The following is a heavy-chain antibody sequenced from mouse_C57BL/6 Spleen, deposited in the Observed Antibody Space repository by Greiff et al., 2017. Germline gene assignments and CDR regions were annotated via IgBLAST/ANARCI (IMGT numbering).Heavy chain of an antibody. CDR2: ISDGGSYT. Sequence: EVQGVESGGGLVKPGGSLKLSCAASGFTFSSYAMSWVRQTPEKRLEWVATISDGGSYTYYPDNVKGRFTISRDNAKNNLYLQMSHLKSEDTAMYYCARGDYGSSFDYWGQGTTRTVSS. D-gene: IGHD1-1*01. CDR3: ARGDYGSSFDY. CDR1: GFTFSSYA. V-gene: IGHV5-4*01. J-gene: IGHJ2*01.